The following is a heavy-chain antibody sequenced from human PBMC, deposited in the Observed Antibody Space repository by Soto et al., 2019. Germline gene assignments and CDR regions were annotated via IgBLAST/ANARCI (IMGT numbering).Heavy chain of an antibody. J-gene: IGHJ3*02. Sequence: VASVKVSCKASGYTFTGYYMHWVRQAPGQGLEWMGWINPNSGGTNYAQKFQGWVTMTRDTSISTAYMELSRLRSDDTAVYYCARDREGATRPLDAFDIWGQGTMVTVSS. CDR3: ARDREGATRPLDAFDI. CDR2: INPNSGGT. V-gene: IGHV1-2*04. D-gene: IGHD1-26*01. CDR1: GYTFTGYY.